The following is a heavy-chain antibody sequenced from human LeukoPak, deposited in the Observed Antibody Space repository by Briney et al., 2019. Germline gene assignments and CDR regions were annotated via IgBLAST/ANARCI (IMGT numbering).Heavy chain of an antibody. V-gene: IGHV4-34*01. J-gene: IGHJ4*02. CDR3: ASSRYYSDSGGYPWSYYFDY. CDR2: IDNSGST. CDR1: GGSFSAYY. D-gene: IGHD3-22*01. Sequence: SETLSLTCVVYGGSFSAYYWSWIRQPPGKGLEWLGEIDNSGSTNYNPSLKSRVTISVDTSKNQFSLKLTSVTAADTAVYYCASSRYYSDSGGYPWSYYFDYWGRGPLVTVSS.